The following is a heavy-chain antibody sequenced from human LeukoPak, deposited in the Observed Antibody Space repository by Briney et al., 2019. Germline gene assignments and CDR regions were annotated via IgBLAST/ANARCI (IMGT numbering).Heavy chain of an antibody. Sequence: GRSLRLSCAASGFTFSSYGMHWVRQAPGKGLEWVAVIWYDGSNKYYADSVKGRFTISRDNSKNTLYLQMNSLRAEDTAVYYCARGHFQYYYGSGSPFDYWGQGTLVTVSS. V-gene: IGHV3-33*01. CDR3: ARGHFQYYYGSGSPFDY. D-gene: IGHD3-10*01. CDR1: GFTFSSYG. J-gene: IGHJ4*02. CDR2: IWYDGSNK.